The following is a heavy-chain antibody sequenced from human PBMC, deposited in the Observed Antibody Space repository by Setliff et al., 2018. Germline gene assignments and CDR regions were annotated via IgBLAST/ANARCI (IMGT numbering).Heavy chain of an antibody. V-gene: IGHV3-66*04. CDR2: IYIGGQT. CDR3: ARQTGLGGHNLKDDTFYGVDV. J-gene: IGHJ6*02. CDR1: EFTVNSNF. D-gene: IGHD1-1*01. Sequence: SEFTVNSNFMTWVRQAPGKGLEWLSVIYIGGQTFYADSVKGRFTISRDDSKNTLSLHMKSLTQDDTAIYYCARQTGLGGHNLKDDTFYGVDVWGQGIMVTVSS.